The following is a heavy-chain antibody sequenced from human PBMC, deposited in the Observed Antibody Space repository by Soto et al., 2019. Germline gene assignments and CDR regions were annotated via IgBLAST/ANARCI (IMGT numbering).Heavy chain of an antibody. V-gene: IGHV1-2*02. J-gene: IGHJ4*02. Sequence: ASVKFPCKSSGYAFADHYIHWVRQAPGQGLEWMGWINSNSGGTNSAQKFQGRVTMTRDTSISTAYMELTRLRSDDTAMYYCARVRTYYDSSGSLDYWGQGTLVTVSS. CDR1: GYAFADHY. CDR2: INSNSGGT. D-gene: IGHD3-22*01. CDR3: ARVRTYYDSSGSLDY.